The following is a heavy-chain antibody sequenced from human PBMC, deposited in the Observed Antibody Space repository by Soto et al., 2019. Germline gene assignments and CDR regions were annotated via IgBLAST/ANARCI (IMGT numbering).Heavy chain of an antibody. CDR3: ARPSDMGSVWYVRYYYGMDV. CDR2: INSDGSST. J-gene: IGHJ6*02. Sequence: GGSLRLSCAASGFTFRSYWMHWVRQVPGKGLVWVSRINSDGSSTSYADSVKGRFTISRDNAKNTLYLQMNSLRAEDTAVYFCARPSDMGSVWYVRYYYGMDVWGQGTTVTVSS. CDR1: GFTFRSYW. V-gene: IGHV3-74*01. D-gene: IGHD6-19*01.